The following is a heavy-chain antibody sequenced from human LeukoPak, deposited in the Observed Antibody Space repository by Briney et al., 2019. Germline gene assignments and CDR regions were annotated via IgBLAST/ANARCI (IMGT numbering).Heavy chain of an antibody. D-gene: IGHD1-26*01. Sequence: GASVKVSCKASGGTFSSYAISWVRQAPGQGLGWMGGIIPIFGTANYAQKFQGRVTITADESTSTAYMELSSLRSEDTAVYYCARDRVGATLAFDYWGQGTLVTVSS. J-gene: IGHJ4*02. CDR1: GGTFSSYA. CDR3: ARDRVGATLAFDY. V-gene: IGHV1-69*13. CDR2: IIPIFGTA.